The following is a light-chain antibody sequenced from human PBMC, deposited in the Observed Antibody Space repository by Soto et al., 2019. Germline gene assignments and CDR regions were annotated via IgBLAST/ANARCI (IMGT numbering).Light chain of an antibody. CDR2: RNN. CDR1: SSNIGSNY. V-gene: IGLV1-47*01. J-gene: IGLJ2*01. Sequence: SALTQPPSASGTPGQRVTISCSGSSSNIGSNYVYWYQQLPGTAPKLLIYRNNQRPSGVPDRFSGSKSGTSASLAISGLRSEDEADYYCAAWDDSLSGPDVVFGGGTKVTVL. CDR3: AAWDDSLSGPDVV.